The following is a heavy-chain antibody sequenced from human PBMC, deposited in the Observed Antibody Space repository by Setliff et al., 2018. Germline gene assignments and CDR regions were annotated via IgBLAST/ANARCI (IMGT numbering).Heavy chain of an antibody. CDR3: ARTQVVPASTYSIDY. D-gene: IGHD2-2*01. CDR1: RFTFSSYS. V-gene: IGHV3-48*01. J-gene: IGHJ4*02. Sequence: GGSLRLSCAASRFTFSSYSMSWVRQAPGKGLEWVSYISGGGSTVYYADSVKGRFTISRDNAKNLLYLQMNSLRAEDTAVYYCARTQVVPASTYSIDYWGQGTLVTVSS. CDR2: ISGGGSTV.